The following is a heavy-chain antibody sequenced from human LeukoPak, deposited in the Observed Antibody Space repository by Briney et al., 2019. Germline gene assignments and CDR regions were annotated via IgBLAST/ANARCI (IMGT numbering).Heavy chain of an antibody. CDR3: AKVSSSVVVVAATPVTFDY. CDR1: GFTFSSYA. J-gene: IGHJ4*02. V-gene: IGHV3-23*01. Sequence: PGGSLRRSCAASGFTFSSYAMSWVRQAPGKGLEWVSAISGSGGSTYYADSVKGRFTISRDNSKNTLYLQMNSLRAEDTAVYYCAKVSSSVVVVAATPVTFDYWGQGTLVTVSS. CDR2: ISGSGGST. D-gene: IGHD2-15*01.